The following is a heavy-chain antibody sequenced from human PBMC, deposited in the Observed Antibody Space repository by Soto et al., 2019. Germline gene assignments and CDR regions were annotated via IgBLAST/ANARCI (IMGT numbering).Heavy chain of an antibody. CDR2: IWFDGSNK. J-gene: IGHJ4*02. V-gene: IGHV3-33*01. D-gene: IGHD3-22*01. CDR1: GFTFSSYG. CDR3: ARGGLYDSSGYYADY. Sequence: QVQLVESGGGVVQPGRSLRLSCAASGFTFSSYGIHWIRQAPGKGLEWVTLIWFDGSNKYYADSVKGRFTISRDNSKNTLYLQMNSLRAEDTAVYYFARGGLYDSSGYYADYWGQGTLVTVSS.